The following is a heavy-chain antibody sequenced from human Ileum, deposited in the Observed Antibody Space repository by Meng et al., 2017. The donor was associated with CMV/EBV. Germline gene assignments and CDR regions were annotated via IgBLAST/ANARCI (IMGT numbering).Heavy chain of an antibody. CDR2: INSDGSST. CDR3: ARRRRWEPFDY. Sequence: GGSLRLSCAASGFTFSSYWMHWVRQAPGKGLVWVSRINSDGSSTSYADSVKGRFTISRDNAKNTLYLQMNSLRAEDTAVYYCARRRRWEPFDYWGQGTLVNVSS. CDR1: GFTFSSYW. J-gene: IGHJ4*02. V-gene: IGHV3-74*01. D-gene: IGHD1-26*01.